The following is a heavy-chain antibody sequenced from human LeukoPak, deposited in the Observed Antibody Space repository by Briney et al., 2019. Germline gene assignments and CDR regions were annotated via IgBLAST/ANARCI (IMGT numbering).Heavy chain of an antibody. Sequence: SETLSLTCTVSGGSISSYYWSWIRQPPGKGLEVIGYIYYSGSTNYNPSLKSRVTISVDTSKNQFSLKLSSVTAAHTAVYYCARGYCSGGSCPGGWFDPWGQGTLVTVSS. V-gene: IGHV4-59*01. J-gene: IGHJ5*02. CDR2: IYYSGST. CDR1: GGSISSYY. CDR3: ARGYCSGGSCPGGWFDP. D-gene: IGHD2-15*01.